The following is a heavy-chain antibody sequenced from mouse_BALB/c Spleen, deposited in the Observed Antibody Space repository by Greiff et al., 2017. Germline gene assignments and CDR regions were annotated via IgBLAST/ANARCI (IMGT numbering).Heavy chain of an antibody. V-gene: IGHV2-9*02. CDR2: IWAGGST. J-gene: IGHJ3*01. CDR1: GFSLTSYG. CDR3: ARAYDYDWFAY. Sequence: QVQLKESGPGLVAPSQSLSITCTVSGFSLTSYGVHWVRQPPGKGLEWLGVIWAGGSTNYNSALMSRLSISKDNSKSQVFLKMNSLQTDDTAMYYCARAYDYDWFAYWGQGTLVTVSA. D-gene: IGHD2-4*01.